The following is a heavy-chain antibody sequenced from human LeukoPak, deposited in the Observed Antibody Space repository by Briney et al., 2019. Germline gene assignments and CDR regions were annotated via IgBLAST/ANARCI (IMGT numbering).Heavy chain of an antibody. V-gene: IGHV3-30-3*01. J-gene: IGHJ4*02. Sequence: PGGSLRLSCAASGFTFSSYAIHWVRQAPGKGLEWVAVISYDGSNKYYADSVKGRFTISRDNSKNTLYLQMNSLRAEDTAVYYCARSSGWYRALWDWGQGTLVTVSS. CDR1: GFTFSSYA. CDR2: ISYDGSNK. CDR3: ARSSGWYRALWD. D-gene: IGHD6-19*01.